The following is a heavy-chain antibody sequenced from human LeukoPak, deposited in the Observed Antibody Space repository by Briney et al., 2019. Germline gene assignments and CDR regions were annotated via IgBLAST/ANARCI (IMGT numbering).Heavy chain of an antibody. CDR3: ARTYGDYPLADY. CDR1: GYSISSGYY. CDR2: IYYSGST. V-gene: IGHV4-38-2*02. Sequence: SETLSLTCTVSGYSISSGYYWGWIRQPPGKGLEWIGSIYYSGSTYYNSSLRSRVTISVDTSKNQFSLKLSSVTAADTAVYYCARTYGDYPLADYWGQGTLVTVSS. D-gene: IGHD4-17*01. J-gene: IGHJ4*02.